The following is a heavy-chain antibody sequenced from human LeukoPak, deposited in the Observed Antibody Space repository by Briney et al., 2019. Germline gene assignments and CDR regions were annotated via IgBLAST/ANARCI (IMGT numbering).Heavy chain of an antibody. CDR1: GFTFSRNS. Sequence: PGGSLRLSCAASGFTFSRNSMNWVRQAPGKGLEWVSYISSSSSTIYYADSVKGRFTISRDNSKNTLYLQMNSLRAEDTAVYYCARGGSVAYYYDSSGYYYVDYWGQGTLVTVSS. J-gene: IGHJ4*02. V-gene: IGHV3-48*01. D-gene: IGHD3-22*01. CDR2: ISSSSSTI. CDR3: ARGGSVAYYYDSSGYYYVDY.